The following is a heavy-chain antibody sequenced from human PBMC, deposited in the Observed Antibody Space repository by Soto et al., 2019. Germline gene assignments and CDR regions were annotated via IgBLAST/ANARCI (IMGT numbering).Heavy chain of an antibody. CDR3: ARVTSCWTGNDIFYYGMDV. CDR1: EYSIMGYC. CDR2: IYPGEYNT. Sequence: VEFKKNSCGGAEYSIMGYCGAWMHQMTEKDHERMKIIYPGEYNTRYSPSLQGEDTISADKPNNSAYLQWSSLKASDTAVYYCARVTSCWTGNDIFYYGMDVRGQGNTVTVSS. D-gene: IGHD1-1*01. J-gene: IGHJ6*02. V-gene: IGHV5-51*07.